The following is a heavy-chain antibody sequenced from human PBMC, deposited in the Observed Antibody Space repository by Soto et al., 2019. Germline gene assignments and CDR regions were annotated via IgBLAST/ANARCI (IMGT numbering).Heavy chain of an antibody. J-gene: IGHJ6*02. V-gene: IGHV6-1*01. CDR2: TYYRSKWYN. CDR3: ARDLIAAAGRGSVYYYGMDV. CDR1: GDSVSSNSAA. D-gene: IGHD6-13*01. Sequence: SQTLSLTCAISGDSVSSNSAAWNWIRQSPSRGLEWLGRTYYRSKWYNDYAVSVKSRITINPDTSKNQFSLQLNSVTPEDTAVYYCARDLIAAAGRGSVYYYGMDVWGQGTTVTVS.